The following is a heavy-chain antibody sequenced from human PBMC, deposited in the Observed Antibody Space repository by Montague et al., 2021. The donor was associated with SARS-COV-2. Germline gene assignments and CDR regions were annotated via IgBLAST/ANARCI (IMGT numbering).Heavy chain of an antibody. CDR2: IYRDDDT. Sequence: PALVIPTQTLTLTCTFSGFSLSSSGVGVGWIRQPPGKAPEWLALIYRDDDTRYSPPLKSRLTVTKGTSKNQVVLTLTNMDTVDTATYFCAHIRRMYYFDDWGQGTLVTVSS. D-gene: IGHD2/OR15-2a*01. CDR3: AHIRRMYYFDD. J-gene: IGHJ4*02. V-gene: IGHV2-5*02. CDR1: GFSLSSSGVG.